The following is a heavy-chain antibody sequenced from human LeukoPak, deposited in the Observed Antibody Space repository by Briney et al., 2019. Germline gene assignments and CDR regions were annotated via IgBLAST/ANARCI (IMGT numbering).Heavy chain of an antibody. J-gene: IGHJ4*02. CDR2: ISGGGET. Sequence: PGGSLKLSCAASGFSFSNFAMSWVRQAPARGPEWVASISGGGETFYAGSVKGRFALSRDDSRNTVYLQLNNLRVEDTAIYYCAKANWVSNADAVWWGQGTQVTVSS. D-gene: IGHD1-1*01. CDR1: GFSFSNFA. CDR3: AKANWVSNADAVW. V-gene: IGHV3-23*01.